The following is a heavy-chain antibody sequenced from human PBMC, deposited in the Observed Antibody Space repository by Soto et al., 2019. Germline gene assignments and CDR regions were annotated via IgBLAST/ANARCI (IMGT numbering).Heavy chain of an antibody. D-gene: IGHD2-2*02. CDR1: GYTFTSYG. Sequence: ASVKVSCKASGYTFTSYGISWVRQAPGQGLEWMGWISAYNGNTNYAQKLQGRVTMTTDTSTSTAYMELRSLRSDDTAVYCCARDRSIPPEPLGDYWGQGTLVTVSS. CDR2: ISAYNGNT. J-gene: IGHJ4*02. CDR3: ARDRSIPPEPLGDY. V-gene: IGHV1-18*01.